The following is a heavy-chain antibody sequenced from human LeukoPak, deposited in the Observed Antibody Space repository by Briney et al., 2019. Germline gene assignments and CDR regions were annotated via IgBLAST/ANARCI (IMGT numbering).Heavy chain of an antibody. CDR1: GFTLRSFA. Sequence: GGSLRLSCAASGFTLRSFAMTWVRQAPGKGLEWVSAISATDGDTFYADSVKGRFTISRDNSKNTLFLQMNSLRADDTAVYYCAKLMGSFYYFGMDVWGQGTTVTVSS. J-gene: IGHJ6*02. D-gene: IGHD2-8*01. V-gene: IGHV3-23*01. CDR3: AKLMGSFYYFGMDV. CDR2: ISATDGDT.